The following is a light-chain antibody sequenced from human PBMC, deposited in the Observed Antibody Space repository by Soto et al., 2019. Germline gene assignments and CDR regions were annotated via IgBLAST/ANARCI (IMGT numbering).Light chain of an antibody. J-gene: IGKJ4*01. Sequence: EIVLTQSPATLSLSPGERATLSCRASQSVSRYLAWYQQKPGQAPRLLIYDASNRATGIPARFSGSGSGTDFTITISSLEPEDFAVYYCQQRSNWPPFSFGGGTKVEIE. V-gene: IGKV3-11*01. CDR2: DAS. CDR1: QSVSRY. CDR3: QQRSNWPPFS.